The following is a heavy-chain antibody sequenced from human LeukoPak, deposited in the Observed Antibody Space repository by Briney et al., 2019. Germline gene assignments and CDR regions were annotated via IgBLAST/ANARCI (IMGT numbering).Heavy chain of an antibody. Sequence: PSETLSLTCAVYGGSFSGYYWSWIRQPPGKGLEWVSSISSSSSYIYYADSVKGRFTISRDNAKNSLYLQLNTLRPEDTAVYYCVQGWRDNWGQGTLVTVSS. CDR3: VQGWRDN. V-gene: IGHV3-21*01. CDR2: ISSSSSYI. CDR1: GGSFSGYY. J-gene: IGHJ4*02. D-gene: IGHD2-15*01.